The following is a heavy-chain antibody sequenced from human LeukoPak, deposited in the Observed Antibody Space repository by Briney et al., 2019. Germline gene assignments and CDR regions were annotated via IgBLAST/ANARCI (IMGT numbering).Heavy chain of an antibody. D-gene: IGHD2-15*01. J-gene: IGHJ4*02. CDR1: GYTFTGYY. Sequence: GASVKVSCKASGYTFTGYYMHWVRQAPGQGLEWMGWINPNSGGTNYAQKFQGRVTITTDESTSTAYMELSSLRSEDTAVYYCARDGGDCSGGSCYSKPFDYWGQGTLVTVSS. V-gene: IGHV1-2*02. CDR3: ARDGGDCSGGSCYSKPFDY. CDR2: INPNSGGT.